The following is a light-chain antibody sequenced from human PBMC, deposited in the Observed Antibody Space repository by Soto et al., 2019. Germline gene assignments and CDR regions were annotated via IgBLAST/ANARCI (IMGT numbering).Light chain of an antibody. V-gene: IGKV3-20*01. CDR3: QQYGSSPRT. CDR2: GAS. CDR1: QSVSSSH. Sequence: EIVLTQSPGTLSLSPGERAALSYRASQSVSSSHLAWYQQKPGQAPRLLISGASSRATGIPDRFTGSGSGTDFTLTISRLEPEDFAVYYCQQYGSSPRTFGQGTKVEIK. J-gene: IGKJ1*01.